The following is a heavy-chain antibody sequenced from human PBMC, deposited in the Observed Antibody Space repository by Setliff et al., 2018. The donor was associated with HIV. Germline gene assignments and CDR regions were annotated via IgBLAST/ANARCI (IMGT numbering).Heavy chain of an antibody. J-gene: IGHJ6*03. V-gene: IGHV5-51*01. D-gene: IGHD2-2*01. Sequence: ESLKISCRGSGYSFTNSWIGWVRQTPGKGLEWMGIIHPSDSDSRYSPSFQGQVTISADKSISTAYLQWRSLKASDTAMYYCARQPGRAAMGRENYYYYYMDVWGKGTTVTVSS. CDR3: ARQPGRAAMGRENYYYYYMDV. CDR1: GYSFTNSW. CDR2: IHPSDSDS.